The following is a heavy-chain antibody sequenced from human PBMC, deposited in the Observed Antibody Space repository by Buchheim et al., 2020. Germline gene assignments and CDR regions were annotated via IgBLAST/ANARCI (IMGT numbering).Heavy chain of an antibody. J-gene: IGHJ4*02. Sequence: QVRLQESGSGLVKPSQTLSLTCTVSGGSILSGGHSWSWIRQPPGKGLEWIGYIYHTGTTSYNLSLKSRVTMPVDKSNNQFSLQLTSVTAADTAVYYCARSELGGGSGFDSWGQGTL. CDR2: IYHTGTT. D-gene: IGHD2-15*01. CDR3: ARSELGGGSGFDS. V-gene: IGHV4-30-2*01. CDR1: GGSILSGGHS.